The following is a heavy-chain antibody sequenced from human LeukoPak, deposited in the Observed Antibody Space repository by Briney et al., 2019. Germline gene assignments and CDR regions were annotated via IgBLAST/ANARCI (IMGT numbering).Heavy chain of an antibody. Sequence: TSETLSLTCTVSGGSTSSGSYYWSWIRQPAGKGLEWIGRIYTSGSANYNPSLKSRVTISVDTSKNQFSLKLSSVTAADTALYYCATQGDPITYYYYMDVWGKGTTVTVSS. D-gene: IGHD1-14*01. V-gene: IGHV4-61*02. CDR3: ATQGDPITYYYYMDV. CDR1: GGSTSSGSYY. J-gene: IGHJ6*03. CDR2: IYTSGSA.